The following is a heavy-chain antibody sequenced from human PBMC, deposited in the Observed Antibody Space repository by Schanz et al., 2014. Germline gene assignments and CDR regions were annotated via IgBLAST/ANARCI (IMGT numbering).Heavy chain of an antibody. CDR2: ISAYNGHT. J-gene: IGHJ6*04. V-gene: IGHV1-18*01. D-gene: IGHD3-10*01. CDR3: ARAKRFGDMDV. Sequence: QVQLVQSGAEVKKPGSSVKVSCKASGGTFSTYTISWVRQAPGQGLEWMGWISAYNGHTDYAQKLQGRVTLTTDTSTSTAYMELRNLRSDDTAVYYCARAKRFGDMDVWGRGTTXTVSS. CDR1: GGTFSTYT.